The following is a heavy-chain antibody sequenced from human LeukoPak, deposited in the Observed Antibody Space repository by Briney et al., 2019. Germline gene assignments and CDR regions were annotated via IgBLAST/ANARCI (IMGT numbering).Heavy chain of an antibody. CDR2: IYYSGST. V-gene: IGHV4-61*01. CDR3: ARNPLGNCSSSSCLRYWYFDL. D-gene: IGHD2-2*01. Sequence: PSQTLSLTCTVSGGSISSGSYYWSWIRQPPGKGLGWIGYIYYSGSTNYNPSLKSRVTILVDTSKSQFSLKLSSVTAADTAVYYCARNPLGNCSSSSCLRYWYFDLWGRGTLVTVSS. J-gene: IGHJ2*01. CDR1: GGSISSGSYY.